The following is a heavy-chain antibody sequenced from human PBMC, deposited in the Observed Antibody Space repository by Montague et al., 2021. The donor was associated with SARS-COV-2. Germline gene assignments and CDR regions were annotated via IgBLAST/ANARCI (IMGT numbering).Heavy chain of an antibody. CDR2: INHSGGT. Sequence: SETLSLTCAVYGGSFSGHSWTWIRQPPGKGLEWIGEINHSGGTNYNPSLKSRVTISVDTSKNQFPLKLSSLTAADTAVYYCARGPTDVTVILVFVGASLYFDSWGQGALVTVSS. J-gene: IGHJ4*02. V-gene: IGHV4-34*01. CDR3: ARGPTDVTVILVFVGASLYFDS. D-gene: IGHD3-22*01. CDR1: GGSFSGHS.